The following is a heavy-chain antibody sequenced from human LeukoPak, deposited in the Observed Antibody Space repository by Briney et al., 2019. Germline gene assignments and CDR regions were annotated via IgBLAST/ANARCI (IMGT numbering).Heavy chain of an antibody. V-gene: IGHV4-61*02. J-gene: IGHJ4*02. CDR2: IYTSGST. Sequence: PSETLSLTCTVSGGSISSGSYYWSWIRQPAGKGLEWIGRIYTSGSTNYNPSLKSRVTIPVDTSKNQFSLKLSSVTAADTAVYYCARDLDYYDSSGYLDYWGQGTLVTVSS. D-gene: IGHD3-22*01. CDR3: ARDLDYYDSSGYLDY. CDR1: GGSISSGSYY.